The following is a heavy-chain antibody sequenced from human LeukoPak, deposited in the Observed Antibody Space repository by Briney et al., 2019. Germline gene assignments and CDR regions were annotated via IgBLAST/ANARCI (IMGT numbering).Heavy chain of an antibody. CDR1: GFSFRSYG. J-gene: IGHJ4*02. V-gene: IGHV3-30*03. CDR2: ISYDVSNK. Sequence: GGSLRLSCAASGFSFRSYGMHWVRQAPGKGLEWVALISYDVSNKYYVDSVKGRFTISRDNSKNTLYLQMHSLRAEDTAVYYCARQKYSGSSLDYWGQGTLVTVSS. CDR3: ARQKYSGSSLDY. D-gene: IGHD6-6*01.